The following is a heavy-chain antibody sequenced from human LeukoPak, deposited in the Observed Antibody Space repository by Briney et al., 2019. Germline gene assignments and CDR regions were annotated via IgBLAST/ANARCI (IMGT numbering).Heavy chain of an antibody. CDR2: IWFDGSNK. J-gene: IGHJ6*02. V-gene: IGHV3-33*06. D-gene: IGHD3-22*01. CDR1: GFTFRSHA. CDR3: AKVLWDSSGYHYYYGMDV. Sequence: GRSLRLSCAASGFTFRSHAMHWVRQAPGKGLEWVAHIWFDGSNKYFADSVKGRFTISRDNSKNTLYLQMNSLRAEDTAVYYCAKVLWDSSGYHYYYGMDVWGQGTTVTVSS.